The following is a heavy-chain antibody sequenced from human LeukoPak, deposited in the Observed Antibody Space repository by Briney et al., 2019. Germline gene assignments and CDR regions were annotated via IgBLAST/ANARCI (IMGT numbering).Heavy chain of an antibody. D-gene: IGHD2-2*01. J-gene: IGHJ4*02. V-gene: IGHV3-23*01. CDR3: AKGGEYCSSTSCYRVY. Sequence: GGSLRLSCAASGFTFSSYAMSWVRQAPGKGLEWVSAISGSGGSTYYADSVKGRFTISRDNSKNTLYLQMNSLGAEDTAVYYCAKGGEYCSSTSCYRVYWGQGTLVTVSS. CDR2: ISGSGGST. CDR1: GFTFSSYA.